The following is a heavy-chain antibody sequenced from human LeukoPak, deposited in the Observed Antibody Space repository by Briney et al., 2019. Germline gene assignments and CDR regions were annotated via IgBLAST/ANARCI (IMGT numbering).Heavy chain of an antibody. CDR2: IYYSGST. Sequence: SETLSLTCTVSGGSISSYYWSWIRQPPGKGLEWIGYIYYSGSTNYSPSLKSRVTISVDTSKNQFSLKLSSVTAADTAVYYCARHRARGYFDYWGQGTLVTVSS. D-gene: IGHD3-10*01. J-gene: IGHJ4*02. CDR1: GGSISSYY. V-gene: IGHV4-59*08. CDR3: ARHRARGYFDY.